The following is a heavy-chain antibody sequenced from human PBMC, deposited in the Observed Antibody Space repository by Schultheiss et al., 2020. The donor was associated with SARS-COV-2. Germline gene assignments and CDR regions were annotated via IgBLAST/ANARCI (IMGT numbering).Heavy chain of an antibody. Sequence: ASVKVSCKASGYTFTSYDINWVRQATGQGLEWMGWMNPNSGGTNYAQKFQGRVTMTRDTSISTAYMELSRLRSDDTAVYYCARGVRYSSSSYFDYWGQGTLVTVSS. V-gene: IGHV1-2*02. CDR3: ARGVRYSSSSYFDY. CDR2: MNPNSGGT. CDR1: GYTFTSYD. J-gene: IGHJ4*02. D-gene: IGHD6-6*01.